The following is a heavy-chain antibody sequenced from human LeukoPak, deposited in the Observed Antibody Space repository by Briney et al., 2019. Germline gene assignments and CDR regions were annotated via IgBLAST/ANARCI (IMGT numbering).Heavy chain of an antibody. CDR2: IYPDDSDT. Sequence: GESLKISCKASGYSFTNYWIGWVRQMPGKGLEWMGVIYPDDSDTRYSPSFQGQVTMPVDKSITTAYLQWSSLKASDTAIYFCARRGFGKNWFDPWGQGTLVIVSS. D-gene: IGHD3-10*01. J-gene: IGHJ5*02. V-gene: IGHV5-51*01. CDR1: GYSFTNYW. CDR3: ARRGFGKNWFDP.